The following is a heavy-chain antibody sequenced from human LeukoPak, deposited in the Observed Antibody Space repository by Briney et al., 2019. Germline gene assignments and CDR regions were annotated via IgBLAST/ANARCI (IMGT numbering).Heavy chain of an antibody. V-gene: IGHV3-48*03. CDR1: GFTFSSYE. D-gene: IGHD1-26*01. CDR2: ISSSNTI. Sequence: GGSLRLSCAASGFTFSSYEMNWVRHAPGKGLEWVSYISSSNTIYYADSVKGRFTISRDNAKNSLSLQMNSLRAEDTAVYYCARQVGAAGKAFDIWGQGTMVTVSS. CDR3: ARQVGAAGKAFDI. J-gene: IGHJ3*02.